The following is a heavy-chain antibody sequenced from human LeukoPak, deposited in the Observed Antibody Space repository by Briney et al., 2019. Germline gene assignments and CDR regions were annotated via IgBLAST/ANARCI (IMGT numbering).Heavy chain of an antibody. CDR3: AIFTWLTALYYFDC. V-gene: IGHV4-39*01. CDR2: ISYSGRT. D-gene: IGHD2-21*02. Sequence: SETLSLTCTVSGGSISSSSSYWGSVRQPPGKGLEWLGSISYSGRTFYNPSLKSRVTISVNTSKNQFSLKPTSVPAAGTASYFRAIFTWLTALYYFDCWGQGSLVTVSS. J-gene: IGHJ4*02. CDR1: GGSISSSSSY.